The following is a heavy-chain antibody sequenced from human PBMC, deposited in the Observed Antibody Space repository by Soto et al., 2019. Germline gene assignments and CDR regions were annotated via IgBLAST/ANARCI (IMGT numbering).Heavy chain of an antibody. J-gene: IGHJ2*01. CDR3: ARLPRARNTDPRRPLGYFDL. CDR2: IYYSGST. Sequence: QVQLQESGPGLVKPSETLSLTCTVSGGSVSSGSYFWSWIRQPPGKGLEWIGYIYYSGSTNYNPSLKSRVTISVDTSKNQFSLKLTSVTAADTAVYYCARLPRARNTDPRRPLGYFDLWGRGTLVTVSS. D-gene: IGHD5-18*01. CDR1: GGSVSSGSYF. V-gene: IGHV4-61*01.